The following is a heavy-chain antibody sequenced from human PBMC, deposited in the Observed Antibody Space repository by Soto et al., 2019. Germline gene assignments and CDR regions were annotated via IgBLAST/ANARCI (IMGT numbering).Heavy chain of an antibody. J-gene: IGHJ2*01. CDR1: GFIFSDYA. CDR2: ISASGGNI. CDR3: AKVAGGLGYFDL. Sequence: GGSLRLSCVASGFIFSDYAMTWVRQAPGKGLQWVATISASGGNIEYADSLKGRFTISRDNSKNSVYLQLSGLTADDTAVHYCAKVAGGLGYFDLWGRGTLVTVSS. V-gene: IGHV3-23*01. D-gene: IGHD3-16*01.